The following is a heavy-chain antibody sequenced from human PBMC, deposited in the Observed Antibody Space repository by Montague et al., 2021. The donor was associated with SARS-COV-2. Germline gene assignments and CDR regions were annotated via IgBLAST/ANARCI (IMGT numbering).Heavy chain of an antibody. CDR2: ISSSVYT. CDR3: ARDYDDYLDF. CDR1: GGSIRSSSFY. J-gene: IGHJ4*02. Sequence: SETLSLTCTVSGGSIRSSSFYWGWIRQPPGKGLEWIGSISSSVYTYYNPSLKSRVTIFVDTSKNQFSLKLSSVTAADTAVYYCARDYDDYLDFWGQGNLVTVSS. V-gene: IGHV4-39*01. D-gene: IGHD4-17*01.